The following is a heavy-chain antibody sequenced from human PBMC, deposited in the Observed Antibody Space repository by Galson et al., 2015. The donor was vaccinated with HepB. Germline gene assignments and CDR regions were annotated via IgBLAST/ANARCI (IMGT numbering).Heavy chain of an antibody. D-gene: IGHD3-22*01. V-gene: IGHV4-31*03. CDR2: IYYSGST. Sequence: TLSLTCTVSGGSISSGGYYWSWIRQHPGKGLEWIGYIYYSGSTYYNPSLKSRATISVDTSKNQFSLKLSSVTAADTAVYYCARARDRSGCFGNYFDYWGQGTLVTVSS. J-gene: IGHJ4*02. CDR3: ARARDRSGCFGNYFDY. CDR1: GGSISSGGYY.